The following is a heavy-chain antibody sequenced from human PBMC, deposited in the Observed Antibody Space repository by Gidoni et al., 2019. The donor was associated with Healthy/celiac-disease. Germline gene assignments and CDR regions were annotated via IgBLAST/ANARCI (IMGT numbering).Heavy chain of an antibody. J-gene: IGHJ4*02. CDR1: GFTFSSYA. D-gene: IGHD6-19*01. CDR3: AKEGDQIAVAGHFDY. Sequence: EVQLLESGGGLVQPGGSLSLSCAASGFTFSSYAIRWVRQAPGKGLEWVSAISGSGGSTYDADSVKGRFTISRDNSKNTLYLQMNSLRAEDTAVYYCAKEGDQIAVAGHFDYWGQGTLVTVSS. CDR2: ISGSGGST. V-gene: IGHV3-23*01.